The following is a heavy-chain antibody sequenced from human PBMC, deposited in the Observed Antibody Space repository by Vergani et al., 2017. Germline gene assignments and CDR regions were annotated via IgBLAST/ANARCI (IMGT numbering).Heavy chain of an antibody. CDR3: ARVSGGVHFDY. J-gene: IGHJ4*02. Sequence: QVQLQESGPGLVKPSETLSLTCTVSGGSISSYYWSWIRQPPGKGLEWIGYVYYSGSASYNPSLKSRVTRSVDTSNNQFSLKLSSVTAADTAVYYCARVSGGVHFDYGGQGTLVTVSS. D-gene: IGHD1-26*01. CDR2: VYYSGSA. CDR1: GGSISSYY. V-gene: IGHV4-59*01.